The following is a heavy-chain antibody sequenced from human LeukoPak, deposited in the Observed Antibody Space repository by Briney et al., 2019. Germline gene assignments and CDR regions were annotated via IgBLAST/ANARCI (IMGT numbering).Heavy chain of an antibody. CDR3: AKMYPTSSWYNCFDY. D-gene: IGHD6-13*01. Sequence: GGSLRLSCAASGFTFSSYAMSWVRQAPGEGLEGVSAISGSGGSTYYADSVKGRFTISRDNSKNTLYLQMNSLRAEDTAVYSCAKMYPTSSWYNCFDYWGQGTLVTVSS. J-gene: IGHJ4*02. CDR2: ISGSGGST. CDR1: GFTFSSYA. V-gene: IGHV3-23*01.